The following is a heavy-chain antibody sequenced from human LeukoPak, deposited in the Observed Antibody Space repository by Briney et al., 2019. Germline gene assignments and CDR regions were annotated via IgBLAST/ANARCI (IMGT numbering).Heavy chain of an antibody. J-gene: IGHJ4*02. CDR2: FDPEDGET. V-gene: IGHV1-24*01. D-gene: IGHD6-6*01. CDR3: ATAWAHQLPGY. Sequence: ASVKVCCKVSGYTLTELYMHWVRQAPGKGLEWMGGFDPEDGETIYAQKFQGRVTMTEATSTDTAYMELSSLRSEDTAVYYCATAWAHQLPGYWGQGTLVTVSS. CDR1: GYTLTELY.